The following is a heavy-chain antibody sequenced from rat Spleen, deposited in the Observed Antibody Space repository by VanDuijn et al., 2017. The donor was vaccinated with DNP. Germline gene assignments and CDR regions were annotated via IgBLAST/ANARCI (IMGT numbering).Heavy chain of an antibody. J-gene: IGHJ4*01. Sequence: EVQLVESGGGLVQPGRSLKLSCAASGLTFSDYAMAWVRQAPKKGLEWVATISYNGGTPYYPDSVKGRFTISRDNAQSTLYLQMDSLRSEDTATYYCARSWGDDGYPPFAYWGQGTSVTVSS. V-gene: IGHV5-17*01. CDR2: ISYNGGTP. D-gene: IGHD1-12*03. CDR1: GLTFSDYA. CDR3: ARSWGDDGYPPFAY.